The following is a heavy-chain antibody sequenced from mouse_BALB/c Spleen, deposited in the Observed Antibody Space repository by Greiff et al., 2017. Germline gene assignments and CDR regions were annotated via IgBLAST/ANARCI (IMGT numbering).Heavy chain of an antibody. Sequence: VQLQQSGAELVRSGASVKLSCTASGFNIKDYYMHWVKQRPEQGLEWIGWIDPENGDTEYAPKFQGKATMTADTSSNTAYLQLSSLTSEDTAVYYCNAGSDYDGDYWGQGTTLTVSS. CDR2: IDPENGDT. D-gene: IGHD2-4*01. CDR3: NAGSDYDGDY. CDR1: GFNIKDYY. V-gene: IGHV14-4*02. J-gene: IGHJ2*01.